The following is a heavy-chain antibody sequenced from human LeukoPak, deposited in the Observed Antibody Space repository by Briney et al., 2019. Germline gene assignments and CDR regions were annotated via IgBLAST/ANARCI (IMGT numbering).Heavy chain of an antibody. Sequence: PSETLSLTCTVSRGSIISYYWSWIRQSPGKGLWWSGYVFHTGSTNYNPSLRSRVTMSVDTSRSQFSLEVRSVTAADTGVYFCARGNIAVTGPGVFYYYGMDVWGQGTTVTVSS. D-gene: IGHD6-19*01. CDR3: ARGNIAVTGPGVFYYYGMDV. CDR2: VFHTGST. J-gene: IGHJ6*02. V-gene: IGHV4-59*01. CDR1: RGSIISYY.